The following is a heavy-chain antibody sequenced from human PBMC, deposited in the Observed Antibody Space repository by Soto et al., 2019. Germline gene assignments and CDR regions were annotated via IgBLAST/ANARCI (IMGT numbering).Heavy chain of an antibody. Sequence: PGGSLRLSCAASGFTFSSYAMHWVRQATGKGLEWVAVISYDGSNKYYADSVKGRFTISRDNSKNTLYLQMNSLRAEDTAVYYCAGIRGVNYWGQGTLVTVSS. CDR2: ISYDGSNK. CDR1: GFTFSSYA. CDR3: AGIRGVNY. J-gene: IGHJ4*02. V-gene: IGHV3-30-3*01. D-gene: IGHD3-10*01.